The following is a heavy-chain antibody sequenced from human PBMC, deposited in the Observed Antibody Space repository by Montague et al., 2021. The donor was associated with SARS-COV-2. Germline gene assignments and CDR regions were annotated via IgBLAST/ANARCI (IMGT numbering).Heavy chain of an antibody. D-gene: IGHD2/OR15-2a*01. V-gene: IGHV4-39*01. CDR1: GGSINSDSYY. CDR3: VRHGDSPVFLNDY. J-gene: IGHJ4*02. CDR2: VHYSGNF. Sequence: SETLSLTCSVSGGSINSDSYYWVWNRQPPGQTLEWVGSVHYSGNFYHYPSLKRPVAISVDPSKNQFSLNMSSVTAADTAVYYCVRHGDSPVFLNDYWGQGTLVTVSS.